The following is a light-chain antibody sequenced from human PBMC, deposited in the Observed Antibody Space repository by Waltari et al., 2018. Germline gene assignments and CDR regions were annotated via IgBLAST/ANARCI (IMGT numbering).Light chain of an antibody. V-gene: IGLV3-21*02. CDR1: NIGSKS. CDR2: DDS. J-gene: IGLJ1*01. CDR3: QVWDSSSDHPV. Sequence: SYVLTQPPSVSVAPGQTARITCGGNNIGSKSVHWYQQKPGKAPVLVVYDDSDRPSGIPERCSGSNAGNTATRTISRVEAGDEADYYCQVWDSSSDHPVFGTGTKVTVL.